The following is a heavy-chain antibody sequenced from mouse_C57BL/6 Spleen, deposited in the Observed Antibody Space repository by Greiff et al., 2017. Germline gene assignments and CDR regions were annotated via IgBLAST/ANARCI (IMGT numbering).Heavy chain of an antibody. V-gene: IGHV1-82*01. CDR1: GYAFTSSW. J-gene: IGHJ3*01. CDR2: IYPGDGDT. D-gene: IGHD2-3*01. Sequence: QVQLQQSGPELVKPGASVKISCKASGYAFTSSWMNWVKQRPGKGLEWIGRIYPGDGDTNYNGKFKGKATLTADKSSSTAYMQRSSLTSEDSAVYFCAGNDCYLSGFAYWGQGTLVTVSA. CDR3: AGNDCYLSGFAY.